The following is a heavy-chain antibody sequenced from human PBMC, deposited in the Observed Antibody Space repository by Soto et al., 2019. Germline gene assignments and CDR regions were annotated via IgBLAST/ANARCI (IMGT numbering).Heavy chain of an antibody. Sequence: PGGSLRLSCAASGFTFGSYGMHWVRQAPGKGLEWVAVISYDGSNKYYADSVKGRFTISRDNSKNTLYLQMNSLRAEDTAVYYCAKDPVAGYYYYYGMDVWGQGTTVTVSS. D-gene: IGHD6-19*01. J-gene: IGHJ6*02. CDR1: GFTFGSYG. CDR2: ISYDGSNK. V-gene: IGHV3-30*18. CDR3: AKDPVAGYYYYYGMDV.